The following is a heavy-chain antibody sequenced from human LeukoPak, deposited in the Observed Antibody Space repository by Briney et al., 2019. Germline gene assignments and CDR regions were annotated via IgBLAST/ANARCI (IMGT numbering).Heavy chain of an antibody. J-gene: IGHJ6*02. CDR1: GFTFSSYG. CDR2: RSYDGSNK. Sequence: PGGSLRLSCAASGFTFSSYGMHWVRQAPGKGLEWVAVRSYDGSNKYYADSVKGRFTISRDNSKNTLYLQMNSLRAEDTAVYYCAKDRGSGVTPDYYYGMDVWGQGTTVAVSS. CDR3: AKDRGSGVTPDYYYGMDV. D-gene: IGHD3-10*01. V-gene: IGHV3-30*18.